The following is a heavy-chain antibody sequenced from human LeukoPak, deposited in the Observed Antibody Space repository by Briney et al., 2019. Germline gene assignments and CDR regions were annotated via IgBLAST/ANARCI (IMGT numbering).Heavy chain of an antibody. CDR1: GFTFSDYY. CDR3: ARDHSPTQGYSWY. J-gene: IGHJ4*02. CDR2: ISSSGSTI. Sequence: PGGSLRLSCAASGFTFSDYYMSWIRQAPGKGLEWVSYISSSGSTIYYADSVKGRFTISRDNAKNSLYLQMNSLRAEDTAVYHCARDHSPTQGYSWYWGQGTLVTVSS. V-gene: IGHV3-11*01. D-gene: IGHD5-18*01.